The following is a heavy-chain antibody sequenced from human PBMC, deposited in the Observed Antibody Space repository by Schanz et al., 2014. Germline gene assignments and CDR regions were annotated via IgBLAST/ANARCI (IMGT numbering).Heavy chain of an antibody. Sequence: EVQLVESGGGLLQPGGSLRLSCAASGFTFGTFWMSWVRQAPGKGLEWVANINQDGSDKSYVDSVKGRFTISRDNAPNSLYLQMNSLRPEDPAVYYCAKYGGELGVSFEYWGQGTLVTVSS. D-gene: IGHD7-27*01. CDR1: GFTFGTFW. J-gene: IGHJ4*02. CDR3: AKYGGELGVSFEY. V-gene: IGHV3-7*01. CDR2: INQDGSDK.